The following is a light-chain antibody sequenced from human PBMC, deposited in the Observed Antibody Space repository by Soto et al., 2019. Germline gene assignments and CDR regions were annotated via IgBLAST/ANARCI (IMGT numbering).Light chain of an antibody. J-gene: IGLJ3*02. Sequence: QAVVTQEPSLTVSPGGTVTLTCASSTGAVTSGYYPNWFQQKPGQAPRALIYSTSNKYSWTPARFSGSLLGDKAALTLSGVQPEDEAEYYCLLYYGGSWVFGRGTKLTVL. CDR1: TGAVTSGYY. CDR3: LLYYGGSWV. CDR2: STS. V-gene: IGLV7-43*01.